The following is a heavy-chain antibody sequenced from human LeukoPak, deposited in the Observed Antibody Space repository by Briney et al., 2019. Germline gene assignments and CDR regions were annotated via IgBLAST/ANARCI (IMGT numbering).Heavy chain of an antibody. CDR1: GGSISSGSYQ. CDR2: IYARGST. V-gene: IGHV4-61*02. D-gene: IGHD3-16*01. J-gene: IGHJ6*02. CDR3: VAMKPPSYYYGLDV. Sequence: PSETLSLTCTVSGGSISSGSYQWSWIRQPVGKGLEWIGRIYARGSTNYNPSLQSRVTISIDSSKNQFSLELSSVTAADSAVYYCVAMKPPSYYYGLDVWGQGTTVIVSS.